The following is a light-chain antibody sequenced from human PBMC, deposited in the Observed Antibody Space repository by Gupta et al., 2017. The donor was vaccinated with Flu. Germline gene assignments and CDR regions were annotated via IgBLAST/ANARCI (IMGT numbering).Light chain of an antibody. Sequence: EIVLTQSPGTLSLSPGERATLSCRASQSVSSSYLAWYQQKPGQAPRLHIYGASSRATGIPDRFSGSGSGTDFTLTISRLEPEDFAVYYCQQYGSSPPGWTFGQGTKVEIK. CDR1: QSVSSSY. V-gene: IGKV3-20*01. J-gene: IGKJ1*01. CDR3: QQYGSSPPGWT. CDR2: GAS.